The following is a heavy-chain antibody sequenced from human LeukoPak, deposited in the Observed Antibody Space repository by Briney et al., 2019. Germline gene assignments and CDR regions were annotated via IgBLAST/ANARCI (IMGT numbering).Heavy chain of an antibody. CDR1: GGSISSYY. D-gene: IGHD2-2*01. V-gene: IGHV4-59*01. CDR3: ARAGGSTVTYYYYYYMDI. Sequence: SETLSLTCTVSGGSISSYYWSRIRQPPGKGLEWIGYIYYSGSTNYNPSLKSRVTISVDTSKNQFSLKLSSVTAADTAVCYCARAGGSTVTYYYYYYMDIWGKGTTVTVSS. J-gene: IGHJ6*03. CDR2: IYYSGST.